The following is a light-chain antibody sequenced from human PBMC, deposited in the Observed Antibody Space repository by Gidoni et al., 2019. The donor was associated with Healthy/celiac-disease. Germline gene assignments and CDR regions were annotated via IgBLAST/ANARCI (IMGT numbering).Light chain of an antibody. J-gene: IGKJ5*01. V-gene: IGKV1-33*01. CDR3: QQYDNLPIT. CDR1: QDIINY. CDR2: DAS. Sequence: DIKMTQHPSSLSASVGDRVTITCQASQDIINYLNWYQQKPGKAPKLLIYDASNLETGVPSRFSGSGSGTDFTFTISSLQPEGIATYYCQQYDNLPITFGQGTRLEIK.